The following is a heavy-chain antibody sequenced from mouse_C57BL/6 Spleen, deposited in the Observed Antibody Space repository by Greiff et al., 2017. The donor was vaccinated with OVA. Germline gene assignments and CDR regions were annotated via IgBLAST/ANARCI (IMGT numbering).Heavy chain of an antibody. J-gene: IGHJ1*03. D-gene: IGHD1-1*01. Sequence: EVQLQQSVAELVRPGASVKLSCTASGFNITNTSMHWVKQRPEQGLEWIGRIEPASGNTKYAAKLQGKATITADTSSNTAYLLLSSLTAEDSAIYYCASAPYYYGSSGWYFDVWGTGTTVTVSS. CDR2: IEPASGNT. V-gene: IGHV14-3*01. CDR3: ASAPYYYGSSGWYFDV. CDR1: GFNITNTS.